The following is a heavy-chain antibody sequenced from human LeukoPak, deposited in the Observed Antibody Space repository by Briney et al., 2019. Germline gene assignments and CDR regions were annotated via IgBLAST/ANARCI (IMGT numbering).Heavy chain of an antibody. CDR1: GFTFSSYG. V-gene: IGHV3-30*18. Sequence: GGSLRLSCAASGFTFSSYGMRWVRQAPGKGLEWVAVISYDGSNKYYADSVKGRFTISRDNSKNTLYLQMNSLRAEDTAVYYCAKISLGQWEDYWGQGTLVIVSS. CDR3: AKISLGQWEDY. CDR2: ISYDGSNK. J-gene: IGHJ4*02. D-gene: IGHD1-26*01.